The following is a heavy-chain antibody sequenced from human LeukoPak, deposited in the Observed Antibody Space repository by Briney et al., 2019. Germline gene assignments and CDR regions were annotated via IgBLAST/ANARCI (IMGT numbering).Heavy chain of an antibody. V-gene: IGHV1-24*01. Sequence: GASVKVSCKVSGYTLTELSMRWVRQAPGKGLEWMGGFDPEDGETIYAQKFQGRVTMTEDTSTDTAYMELSSLRSEDTAVYYCATQTIFGVVISGYGMDVWGQGTTVTVSS. CDR3: ATQTIFGVVISGYGMDV. D-gene: IGHD3-3*01. CDR2: FDPEDGET. J-gene: IGHJ6*02. CDR1: GYTLTELS.